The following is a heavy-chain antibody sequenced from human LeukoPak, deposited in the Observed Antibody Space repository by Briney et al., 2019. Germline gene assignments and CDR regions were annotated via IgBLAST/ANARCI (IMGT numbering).Heavy chain of an antibody. CDR1: GYTFTSYY. CDR3: ARELFITGTTFDAFDI. D-gene: IGHD1-7*01. J-gene: IGHJ3*02. CDR2: INPSGGST. V-gene: IGHV1-46*01. Sequence: GASVKVSCKASGYTFTSYYMHWVRQAPGQGLEWMGIINPSGGSTSYAQKFQGRVTMTRDMSTSTVYMELSSLRSEDTAVYYCARELFITGTTFDAFDIWGQGTMVTVSS.